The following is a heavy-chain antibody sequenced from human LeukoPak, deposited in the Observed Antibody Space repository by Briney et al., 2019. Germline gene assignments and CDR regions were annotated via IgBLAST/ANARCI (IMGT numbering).Heavy chain of an antibody. Sequence: GGSLRLSCAASGFSFSSYSMHWVRQAPGKGLQWFSSISRSSNYKFYADSVKGRFTISRDNAKNSLYLQMNSLRAEDTAVYYCARAVLTGSPGVGYWGQGTLVTVSS. V-gene: IGHV3-21*01. J-gene: IGHJ4*02. D-gene: IGHD3-9*01. CDR3: ARAVLTGSPGVGY. CDR2: ISRSSNYK. CDR1: GFSFSSYS.